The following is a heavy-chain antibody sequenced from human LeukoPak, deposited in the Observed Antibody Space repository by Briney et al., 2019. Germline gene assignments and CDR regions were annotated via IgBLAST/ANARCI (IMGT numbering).Heavy chain of an antibody. Sequence: QPGGSMTLSCAASGFTFSSYAMSWDRQAPGKWLEWVSAISASGGSTYYADSVKGRFTISRDNSKNTLYLQMNSLRVEDTAVYYCAKDLWLEAYYFDYWGQGTLVTVSS. V-gene: IGHV3-23*01. CDR1: GFTFSSYA. J-gene: IGHJ4*02. CDR3: AKDLWLEAYYFDY. D-gene: IGHD6-19*01. CDR2: ISASGGST.